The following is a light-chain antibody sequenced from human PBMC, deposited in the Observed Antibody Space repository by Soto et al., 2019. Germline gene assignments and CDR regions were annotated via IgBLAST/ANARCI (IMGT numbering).Light chain of an antibody. CDR2: GAS. J-gene: IGKJ3*01. Sequence: EIVLTQSPGTLSLSPGEGATLSCRASQSVPENYLAWYQQKPGQAPRLLIWGASTRAGYIPGRFSGSGSGTGFTLNIIRLEPEDFAVYYCMQYGTSFYTFGPGNKVDFK. CDR3: MQYGTSFYT. V-gene: IGKV3-20*01. CDR1: QSVPENY.